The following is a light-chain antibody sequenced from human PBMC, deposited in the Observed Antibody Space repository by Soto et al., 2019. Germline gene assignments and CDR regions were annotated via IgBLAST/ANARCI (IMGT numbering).Light chain of an antibody. Sequence: QSALSQPASVSGSPGQSITISCTGTSSDVGGYNFVSWYQQHPGKAPKLLIYDVSNRPSVVSNRVSGSKSGNTASLTISGLQAEDEADYYCNSYTSSSNLVLGGGTQLTVL. V-gene: IGLV2-14*01. CDR2: DVS. CDR1: SSDVGGYNF. J-gene: IGLJ3*02. CDR3: NSYTSSSNLV.